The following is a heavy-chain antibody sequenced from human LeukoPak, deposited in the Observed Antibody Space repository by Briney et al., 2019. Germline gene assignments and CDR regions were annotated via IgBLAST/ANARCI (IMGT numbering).Heavy chain of an antibody. Sequence: GGSLRLSCAASGFTFNNYAMTWVRQAPGKGLEWVSVVSGSGDNTNYADSVKGRFTISRDNSKNTLFLQMNSLRAEDTAVYYCAKVAIRFLEWLSHQIRWYYFDYWGQGTLVTVSS. J-gene: IGHJ4*02. V-gene: IGHV3-23*01. CDR1: GFTFNNYA. D-gene: IGHD3-3*01. CDR2: VSGSGDNT. CDR3: AKVAIRFLEWLSHQIRWYYFDY.